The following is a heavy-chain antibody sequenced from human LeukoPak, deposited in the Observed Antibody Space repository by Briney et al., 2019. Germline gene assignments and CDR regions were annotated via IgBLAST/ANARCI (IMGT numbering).Heavy chain of an antibody. CDR2: INPDGTTT. D-gene: IGHD4-17*01. J-gene: IGHJ4*02. CDR1: GFTFSTYW. Sequence: GGSLRLSCAASGFTFSTYWMHWVRQAPGKGLVWVSRINPDGTTTSYADSVKGRFTISRDNAKNSLYLQMNSLRAEDTAVYYCASLMTTVTADYFDYWGQGTLVTVSS. V-gene: IGHV3-74*01. CDR3: ASLMTTVTADYFDY.